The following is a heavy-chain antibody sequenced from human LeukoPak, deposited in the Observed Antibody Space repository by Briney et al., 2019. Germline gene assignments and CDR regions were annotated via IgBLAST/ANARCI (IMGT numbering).Heavy chain of an antibody. Sequence: ASVKVSCKASGYTLTGYYLHWVRQAPGQGLQWMGWINSNSGGTKYAQKCQGRVTMTRDTSISTAYMELSNLRSDDTAVYYCARDKGADGMDVWGQGTTVTVSS. V-gene: IGHV1-2*02. CDR3: ARDKGADGMDV. CDR1: GYTLTGYY. CDR2: INSNSGGT. J-gene: IGHJ6*02.